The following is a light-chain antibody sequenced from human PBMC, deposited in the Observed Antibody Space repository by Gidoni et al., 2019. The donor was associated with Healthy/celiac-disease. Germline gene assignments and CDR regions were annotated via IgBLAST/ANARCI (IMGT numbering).Light chain of an antibody. J-gene: IGKJ2*02. V-gene: IGKV1-5*01. CDR3: QQYNSYSRT. CDR1: QSISSW. CDR2: DAS. Sequence: DIQMTQSPSTLSASVGDRVTITCRASQSISSWLAWYQQKPGKAPKFLIYDASSLESGVPSRFSGSGSGTEFTLTISSLQPDDFATYYCQQYNSYSRTFXXXTKLEIK.